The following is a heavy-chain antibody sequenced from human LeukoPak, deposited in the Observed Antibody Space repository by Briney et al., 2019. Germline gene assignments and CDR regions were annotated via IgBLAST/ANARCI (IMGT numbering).Heavy chain of an antibody. V-gene: IGHV4-39*01. J-gene: IGHJ5*02. Sequence: SETLSLTCTVSGGSISSSTYYWGWVRQPPGKGLEWIGSFYYNWNTYYNPSLKSRVTISVDTSKNQFSLNLSSVTAADTAVYYCYIATRDGPFDPWGQGTLVTVSS. CDR2: FYYNWNT. CDR1: GGSISSSTYY. D-gene: IGHD6-6*01. CDR3: YIATRDGPFDP.